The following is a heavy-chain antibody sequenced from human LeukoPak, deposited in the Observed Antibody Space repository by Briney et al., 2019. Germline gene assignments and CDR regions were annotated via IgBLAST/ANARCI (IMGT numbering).Heavy chain of an antibody. Sequence: GSLRLSCAASGFTFSDYYMSWIRQAPGKGLEWVSYISSSGSTIYYADSVKGRFTISRDNAKNSLYLQMSSLRAEDTAVYYCARDLLSMVRGAPYVWGQGTTVTVSS. CDR2: ISSSGSTI. D-gene: IGHD3-10*01. CDR1: GFTFSDYY. V-gene: IGHV3-11*01. CDR3: ARDLLSMVRGAPYV. J-gene: IGHJ6*02.